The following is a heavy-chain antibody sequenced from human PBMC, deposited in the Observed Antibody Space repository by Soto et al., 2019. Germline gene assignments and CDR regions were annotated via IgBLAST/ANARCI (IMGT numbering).Heavy chain of an antibody. D-gene: IGHD2-15*01. J-gene: IGHJ4*02. Sequence: ASVKVSCKASGYTFTIYGISWVRQAPGQGPEWMGWISSYNGDTNYAQKLQGRVSMTADTSTGTAYMELRSLRSDDTAIYYCARGPYCSGGTCYSQFFDYWGQGTLVTVSS. CDR3: ARGPYCSGGTCYSQFFDY. CDR2: ISSYNGDT. CDR1: GYTFTIYG. V-gene: IGHV1-18*01.